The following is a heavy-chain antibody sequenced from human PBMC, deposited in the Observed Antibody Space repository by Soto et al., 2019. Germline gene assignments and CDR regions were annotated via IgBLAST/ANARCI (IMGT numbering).Heavy chain of an antibody. D-gene: IGHD6-19*01. CDR2: VNHNGRN. CDR3: ARGGSSDWQVAFDF. J-gene: IGHJ3*01. V-gene: IGHV4-34*01. CDR1: GGSFSGYF. Sequence: SETLSLTCDVYGGSFSGYFWNWIRQSPGKGLEWIGKVNHNGRNNYNPSLKSRVTISLDMSKKQISLKLTSVTAADTAVYYCARGGSSDWQVAFDFWGQGTMVTVS.